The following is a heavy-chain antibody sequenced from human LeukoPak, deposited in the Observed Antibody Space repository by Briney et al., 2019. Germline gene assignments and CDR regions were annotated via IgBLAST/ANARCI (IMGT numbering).Heavy chain of an antibody. J-gene: IGHJ4*02. Sequence: GGSLRLSCAASGFTVRSTYMSWVRQAPGKGLEWFSVIYSGGNIYYIDSVKGRFTISRDTSKNTLYLQMNSLRAEDTAVYYCASRHCSGGGCYFAGADPFDYWGQGILVTVSS. CDR1: GFTVRSTY. V-gene: IGHV3-53*01. D-gene: IGHD2-15*01. CDR3: ASRHCSGGGCYFAGADPFDY. CDR2: IYSGGNI.